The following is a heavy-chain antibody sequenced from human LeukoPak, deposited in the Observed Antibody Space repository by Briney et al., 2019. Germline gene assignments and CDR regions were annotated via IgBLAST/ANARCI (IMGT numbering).Heavy chain of an antibody. Sequence: ASVKVSCKASGGTFSSYAISWVRQAPGQGLEWMGGIIPIFGTAKYAQKFQGRVTITTDESTSTAYMELSSLRSEDTAVYYCASVSSYSSGSDAFDIWGQGTMVTVSS. D-gene: IGHD6-19*01. CDR1: GGTFSSYA. CDR3: ASVSSYSSGSDAFDI. CDR2: IIPIFGTA. V-gene: IGHV1-69*05. J-gene: IGHJ3*02.